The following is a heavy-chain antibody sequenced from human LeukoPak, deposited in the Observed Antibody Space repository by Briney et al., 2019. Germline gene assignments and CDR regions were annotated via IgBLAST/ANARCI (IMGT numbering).Heavy chain of an antibody. CDR3: ARSISMARVDI. CDR2: IYSGGNT. D-gene: IGHD2/OR15-2a*01. J-gene: IGHJ3*02. Sequence: GGSLRLSCAASGLTVSSSYMSWVRQAPGKGLEWVSVIYSGGNTYYADSVKGRFTISRDHSENTLYLQMNSLRAEDTAIYYCARSISMARVDIWGQGTMVSVSS. V-gene: IGHV3-53*01. CDR1: GLTVSSSY.